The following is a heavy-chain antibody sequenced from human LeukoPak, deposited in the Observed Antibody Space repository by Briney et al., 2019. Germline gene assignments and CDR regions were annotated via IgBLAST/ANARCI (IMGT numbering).Heavy chain of an antibody. J-gene: IGHJ4*02. CDR3: AKRGVVIRVILVGFHKEAYYFDS. V-gene: IGHV3-23*01. Sequence: QPGGSLRLSCAVSGITLSHYGMSWVRQAPGRGLEWVAGISGSGGSTNYADSVKGRFTISRDNPKNTLYLQMNSLRAEDTAVYFCAKRGVVIRVILVGFHKEAYYFDSWGQGALVTVSS. CDR2: ISGSGGST. D-gene: IGHD3-22*01. CDR1: GITLSHYG.